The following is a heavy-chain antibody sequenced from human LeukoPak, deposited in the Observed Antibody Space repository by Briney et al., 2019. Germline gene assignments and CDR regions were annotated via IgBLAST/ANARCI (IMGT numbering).Heavy chain of an antibody. V-gene: IGHV4-39*01. Sequence: SETLSLTCTVSGGSISSSSYNWGWIRQPPGKGLEWIGSIYYSGSTYYNPSLKSRVTISVDTSKNQFSLKLSSVTAADTAVYYCASARYCSGGSCYSSDYWGQGTLVTVSS. D-gene: IGHD2-15*01. CDR3: ASARYCSGGSCYSSDY. CDR1: GGSISSSSYN. J-gene: IGHJ4*02. CDR2: IYYSGST.